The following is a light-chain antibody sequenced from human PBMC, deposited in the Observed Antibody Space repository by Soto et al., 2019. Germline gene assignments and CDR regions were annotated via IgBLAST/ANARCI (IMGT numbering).Light chain of an antibody. Sequence: DFQMTQSPSTLSASVGDRVTITCRASQSISSWLAWYQQKPGKAPKLLIYKASSLESGVPSRFSGSGSGTEFTLIISSLQPDDFATYYCQQYNSYSPYTFGQGTKLEIK. CDR1: QSISSW. V-gene: IGKV1-5*03. J-gene: IGKJ2*01. CDR3: QQYNSYSPYT. CDR2: KAS.